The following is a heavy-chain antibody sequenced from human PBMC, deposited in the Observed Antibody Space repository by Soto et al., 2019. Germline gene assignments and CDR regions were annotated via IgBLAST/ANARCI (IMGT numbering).Heavy chain of an antibody. Sequence: GGSLRLSCAASGFTFSSYAMSWVRQAPGKGLEWVSAISGCGGSTYYADSVKGRFTISRDNSKNTLYLQMNSLRAEDTAVYYCAKDPPRNNMAARGFDYWGQGTLVTVSS. CDR3: AKDPPRNNMAARGFDY. CDR1: GFTFSSYA. V-gene: IGHV3-23*01. D-gene: IGHD6-6*01. CDR2: ISGCGGST. J-gene: IGHJ4*02.